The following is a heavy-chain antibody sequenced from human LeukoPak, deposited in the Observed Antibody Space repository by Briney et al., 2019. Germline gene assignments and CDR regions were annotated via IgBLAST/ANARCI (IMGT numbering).Heavy chain of an antibody. CDR1: GFTFSSFW. J-gene: IGHJ4*02. CDR3: VRTSGY. CDR2: INSDGSST. Sequence: GGSLGLSCAASGFTFSSFWIHWVRQAPGKGLVWVSRINSDGSSTTYADSVKGRFTISRDNAKNTVYLQMNSLRAEDTAVYYCVRTSGYWGQGTLVTVSS. V-gene: IGHV3-74*01.